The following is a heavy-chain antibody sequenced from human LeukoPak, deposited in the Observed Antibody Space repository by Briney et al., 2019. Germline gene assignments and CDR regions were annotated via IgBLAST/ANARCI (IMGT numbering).Heavy chain of an antibody. J-gene: IGHJ4*02. V-gene: IGHV1-18*01. D-gene: IGHD5-24*01. Sequence: ASVTVSCKASGYTFTSYGISWVRQAPGQGLEWMGWISAYNGNTNYAQKLQGRVTMTTDTSTSTAYMELRSLRSDDTAVYYCARDRGDGYNYCAVDYWGQGTLVTVSS. CDR1: GYTFTSYG. CDR3: ARDRGDGYNYCAVDY. CDR2: ISAYNGNT.